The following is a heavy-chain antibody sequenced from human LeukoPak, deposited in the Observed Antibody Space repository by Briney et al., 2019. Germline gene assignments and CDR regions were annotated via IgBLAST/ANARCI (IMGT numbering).Heavy chain of an antibody. CDR1: GFTFSSYW. CDR2: INSDGSST. Sequence: GGSLRLSCAASGFTFSSYWMHWVRQAPGKGLVWVSRINSDGSSTSYADSVKGRFTISRDNAKNSLYLQMNSLRAEDTAVYYCARESPTHYYDSSGAHFDYWGQGTLVTVSS. CDR3: ARESPTHYYDSSGAHFDY. V-gene: IGHV3-74*01. J-gene: IGHJ4*02. D-gene: IGHD3-22*01.